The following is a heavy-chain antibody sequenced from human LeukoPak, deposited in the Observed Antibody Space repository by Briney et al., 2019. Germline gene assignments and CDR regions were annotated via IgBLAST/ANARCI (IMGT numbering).Heavy chain of an antibody. Sequence: GGSLRLSCAASGFTVSSNYMSWVRQAPGKGLEWVSVIYSGGSIYYSDSVKGRFTISRDNSKNTLYLQMNSLRAEDTAGYYCARERGYSYGFDAFDIWGQGTMVTVSS. CDR3: ARERGYSYGFDAFDI. J-gene: IGHJ3*02. D-gene: IGHD5-18*01. V-gene: IGHV3-66*01. CDR1: GFTVSSNY. CDR2: IYSGGSI.